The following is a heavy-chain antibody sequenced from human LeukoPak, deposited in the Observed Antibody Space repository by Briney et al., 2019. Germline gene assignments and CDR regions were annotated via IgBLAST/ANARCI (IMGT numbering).Heavy chain of an antibody. CDR3: AHTRITIFGVANNWFDP. D-gene: IGHD3-3*01. CDR2: IYWNDDK. V-gene: IGHV2-5*01. CDR1: GFSLSTSGVG. J-gene: IGHJ5*02. Sequence: SGPTLAKPTQTLTLTCTFSGFSLSTSGVGVGWIRQPPGKALEWLALIYWNDDKRYSPSLKSRLTTTKDTSKNQVVLTMTNMDPVDTATYYCAHTRITIFGVANNWFDPWGQGTLVTVSS.